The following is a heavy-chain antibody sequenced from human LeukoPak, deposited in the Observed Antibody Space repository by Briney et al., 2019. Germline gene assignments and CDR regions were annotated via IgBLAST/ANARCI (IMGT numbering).Heavy chain of an antibody. CDR1: GYTFTSYD. J-gene: IGHJ6*03. Sequence: ASVKVSCKASGYTFTSYDINWVRQATGQGLEWMGWMNPNSGNTGYAQKFQGRVTMTRNTSISTAYMELSSLRSEDTAVYYCARAAKYYDFWSGYANYYYYYMDVWGKGITVTVSS. V-gene: IGHV1-8*01. CDR3: ARAAKYYDFWSGYANYYYYYMDV. CDR2: MNPNSGNT. D-gene: IGHD3-3*01.